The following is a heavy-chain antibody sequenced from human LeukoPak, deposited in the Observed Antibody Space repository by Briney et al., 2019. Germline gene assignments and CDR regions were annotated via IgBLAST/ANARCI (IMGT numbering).Heavy chain of an antibody. CDR2: INHSGST. CDR3: ARFVATVTTSAFDI. V-gene: IGHV4-34*01. J-gene: IGHJ3*02. D-gene: IGHD4-17*01. Sequence: KPSETLSLTCAVYGGSFSGYYWSWIRQPPGKGLEWIGEINHSGSTNYNPSLKSRVTISVDTSKNQFSLKLSSVTAADTAVYYCARFVATVTTSAFDIWGQGTMVTVSS. CDR1: GGSFSGYY.